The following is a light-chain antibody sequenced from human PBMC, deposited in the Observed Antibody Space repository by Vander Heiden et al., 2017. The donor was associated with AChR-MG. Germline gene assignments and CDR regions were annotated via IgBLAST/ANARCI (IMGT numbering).Light chain of an antibody. V-gene: IGKV1-39*01. CDR3: QQTYSDFQT. CDR2: LAS. CDR1: QSISSY. Sequence: DIQMTQSPSSLSASIGDRVTITCRASQSISSYLNWYQQKPGKAPELLIYLASTLQTGVPSRFTGSGSGTDFTLTISAVQREDLATYYCQQTYSDFQTFGQGTKVDIK. J-gene: IGKJ1*01.